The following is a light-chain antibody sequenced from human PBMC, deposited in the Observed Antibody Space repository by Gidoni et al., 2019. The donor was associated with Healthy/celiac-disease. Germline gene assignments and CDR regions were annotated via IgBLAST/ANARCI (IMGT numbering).Light chain of an antibody. J-gene: IGKJ1*01. Sequence: DIQMTQSPSFLSASVVDRVNITCRASHSISSYLNWYQQKPGKAPKLLIYAASRLQSGVPSRFNGSGSGTDFTLTISSLQPEDFATYYCQQSYSTPWTFGQGTKVEIK. V-gene: IGKV1-39*01. CDR3: QQSYSTPWT. CDR2: AAS. CDR1: HSISSY.